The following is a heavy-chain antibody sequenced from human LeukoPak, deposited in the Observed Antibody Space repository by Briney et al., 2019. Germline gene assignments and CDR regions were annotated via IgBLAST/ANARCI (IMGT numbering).Heavy chain of an antibody. CDR1: GYTLIELS. V-gene: IGHV1-24*01. CDR3: VTGVKVRGVIGIGYFDY. Sequence: ASLKVSCKVSGYTLIELSLHWVRQAPGKGLEWMGGFDPEDGETIYAQKFQGRVTMTEDTSTDTAYMELSSLRSEDTAVYYCVTGVKVRGVIGIGYFDYWGQGTLVTVSS. CDR2: FDPEDGET. D-gene: IGHD3-10*01. J-gene: IGHJ4*02.